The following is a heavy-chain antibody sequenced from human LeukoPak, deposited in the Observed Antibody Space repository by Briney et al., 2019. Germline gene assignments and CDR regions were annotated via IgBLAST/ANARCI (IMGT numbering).Heavy chain of an antibody. CDR1: GGSISSYY. Sequence: SETLFLTCTVSGGSISSYYWGWIRQPPGKGLEWIGTIYYDGSTYYNPSLKSRVTISVDTSKNQFSLKLSSVTAADTAVYYCARINYGDYWGQGTLVTVSS. CDR2: IYYDGST. CDR3: ARINYGDY. V-gene: IGHV4-39*07. J-gene: IGHJ4*02.